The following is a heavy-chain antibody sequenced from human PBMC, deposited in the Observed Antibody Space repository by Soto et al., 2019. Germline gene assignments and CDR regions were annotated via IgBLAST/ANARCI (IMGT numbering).Heavy chain of an antibody. J-gene: IGHJ4*02. CDR1: GFTFSSYA. CDR2: ISGSSTST. Sequence: GGSLRLSCAASGFTFSSYAMSWVRQAPGKGLEWVSAISGSSTSTYYADSVKGRFTISRDNSKNTLYLQMNSLRAEDTAVYYCARDLYGGYGDYAYWGQGTLVTVSS. CDR3: ARDLYGGYGDYAY. D-gene: IGHD4-17*01. V-gene: IGHV3-23*01.